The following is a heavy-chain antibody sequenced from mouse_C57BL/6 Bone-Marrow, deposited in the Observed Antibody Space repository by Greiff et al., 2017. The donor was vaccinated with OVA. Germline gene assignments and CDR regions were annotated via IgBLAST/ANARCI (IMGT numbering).Heavy chain of an antibody. J-gene: IGHJ4*01. Sequence: VQLQQSGAELVRPGASVTLSCKASGYTFTDYEMHWVKQTPVHGLEWIGAIDPETGGTAYNQKFKGKAILTADKSSSTAYMELRSLTSEDSAVYYCTRQLRLRRYAMDYWGQGTSVTVSS. CDR3: TRQLRLRRYAMDY. CDR1: GYTFTDYE. CDR2: IDPETGGT. V-gene: IGHV1-15*01. D-gene: IGHD3-2*02.